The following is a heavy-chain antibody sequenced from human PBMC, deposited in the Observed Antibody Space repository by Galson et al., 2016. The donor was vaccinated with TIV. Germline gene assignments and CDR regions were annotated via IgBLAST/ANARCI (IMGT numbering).Heavy chain of an antibody. CDR3: ARDRQLYGTYYYYYYGMDV. J-gene: IGHJ6*02. V-gene: IGHV3-66*02. CDR1: GLSVSINY. D-gene: IGHD1-1*01. CDR2: ISDGGKT. Sequence: SLRLSCAASGLSVSINYMTWVRQAPGKGLEWVSLISDGGKTYYPDSVKGRFTISRDNSKNTLYLQMNSLRVDDTAVYYCARDRQLYGTYYYYYYGMDVWG.